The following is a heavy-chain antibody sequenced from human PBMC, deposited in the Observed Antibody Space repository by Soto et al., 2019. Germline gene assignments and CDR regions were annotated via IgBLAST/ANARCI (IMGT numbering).Heavy chain of an antibody. CDR1: GFTFRDFA. CDR3: AKDSRITMVRGSLRYFES. CDR2: ISGSGETP. D-gene: IGHD3-10*01. V-gene: IGHV3-23*01. Sequence: GGSLRLSCAPSGFTFRDFAMIWVRQAPGKRLEWVSAISGSGETPYYADSVKGRFIISRDNFRNTLYLQMSSLRVEDTAVYYCAKDSRITMVRGSLRYFESWGQGKRVTVS. J-gene: IGHJ4*02.